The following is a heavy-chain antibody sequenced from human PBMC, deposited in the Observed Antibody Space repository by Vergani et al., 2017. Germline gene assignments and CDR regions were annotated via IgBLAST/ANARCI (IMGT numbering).Heavy chain of an antibody. V-gene: IGHV1-2*02. CDR3: ARGGKRISMLPPGDCFDY. D-gene: IGHD3-3*02. Sequence: QVQLVQSGAEVKKPGASVKVSCKASGYTFTGYYMHWVRQAPGQGLEWMGWINPNSGGTNYAQKFQGRVTMTRDTSISTAYMELSRLRSDDTAVYSCARGGKRISMLPPGDCFDYWGQGTLVTVSS. CDR1: GYTFTGYY. J-gene: IGHJ4*02. CDR2: INPNSGGT.